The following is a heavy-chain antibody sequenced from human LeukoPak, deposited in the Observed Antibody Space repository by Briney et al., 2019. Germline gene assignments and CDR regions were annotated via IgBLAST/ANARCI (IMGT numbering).Heavy chain of an antibody. J-gene: IGHJ4*02. CDR3: ARLDSSGWYYFDY. Sequence: GGSLRLSCAASGFTFSSYATHWVRQAPGKGLEWVAFISYDGSNKYYADSVKGRFTISRDNSKNTLYLQMSSLRAEDTAVYYCARLDSSGWYYFDYWGQGTLVTVSS. CDR2: ISYDGSNK. D-gene: IGHD6-19*01. V-gene: IGHV3-30-3*01. CDR1: GFTFSSYA.